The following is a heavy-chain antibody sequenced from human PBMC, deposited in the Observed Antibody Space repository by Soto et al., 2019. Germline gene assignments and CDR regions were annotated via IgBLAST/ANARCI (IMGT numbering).Heavy chain of an antibody. CDR2: IYYSGST. CDR3: ARGLGVPHYYGSGSYHWFDP. J-gene: IGHJ5*02. D-gene: IGHD3-10*01. CDR1: GGSISSGGYY. Sequence: TLSLTCTVSGGSISSGGYYWSWIRQHPGKGLEWIGYIYYSGSTYYNPSLKSRVTISVDTSKNQFSLKLSSVTAADTAVYYCARGLGVPHYYGSGSYHWFDPWGQGTLVTVSS. V-gene: IGHV4-31*03.